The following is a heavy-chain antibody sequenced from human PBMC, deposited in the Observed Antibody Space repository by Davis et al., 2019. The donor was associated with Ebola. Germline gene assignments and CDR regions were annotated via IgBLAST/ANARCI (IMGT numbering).Heavy chain of an antibody. Sequence: PGGSLRLSCAASGFTFSSYAMSWVRQAPGKGLEWVSAISGSGGGTYYADSVKGRFTISRDNAKNSLYLQMNSLRAEDTAVYYCAREFYDYVWGSYRPFDYWGQGTLVTVSS. CDR2: ISGSGGGT. J-gene: IGHJ4*02. D-gene: IGHD3-16*02. CDR3: AREFYDYVWGSYRPFDY. CDR1: GFTFSSYA. V-gene: IGHV3-23*01.